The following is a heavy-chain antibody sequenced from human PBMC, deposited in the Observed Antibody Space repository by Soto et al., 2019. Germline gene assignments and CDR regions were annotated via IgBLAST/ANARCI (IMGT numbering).Heavy chain of an antibody. D-gene: IGHD1-1*01. J-gene: IGHJ5*02. CDR3: ARGTGTSWFDI. CDR1: GYRFSDHY. Sequence: GASVKVSCKASGYRFSDHYMHSVRQAPGQGLEWMGWINSKNGDTKYARDFQGSVIMTRDTSINTANMELRSLTSDDTAIYYCARGTGTSWFDIWGQGTLVTVSS. CDR2: INSKNGDT. V-gene: IGHV1-2*02.